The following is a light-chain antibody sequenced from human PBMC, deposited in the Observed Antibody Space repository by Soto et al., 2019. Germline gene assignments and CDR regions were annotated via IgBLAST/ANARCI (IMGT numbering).Light chain of an antibody. CDR2: AAS. CDR1: QSISSY. J-gene: IGKJ1*01. V-gene: IGKV1-39*01. Sequence: DSQMTPSQYSLSASVVDRVTITFRASQSISSYLNWYQQKPGKAPKLLIYAASSLQSGVPPRFSGSGSGTDFTLTISGLQPDDFATYYCQQSYSTPPTFGQ. CDR3: QQSYSTPPT.